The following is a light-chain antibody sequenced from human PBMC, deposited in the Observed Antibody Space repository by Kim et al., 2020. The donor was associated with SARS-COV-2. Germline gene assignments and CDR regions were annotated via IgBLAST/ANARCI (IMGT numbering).Light chain of an antibody. CDR2: LNSDGSH. V-gene: IGLV4-69*01. Sequence: VKLTCTLSSGHSSYAIAWHQQQPEKGPRYLMKLNSDGSHSKGDGIPDRFSGSSSGAERYLTISSLQSEDEADYYCQTWGTGIHVVFGGGTKLTVL. CDR3: QTWGTGIHVV. J-gene: IGLJ2*01. CDR1: SGHSSYA.